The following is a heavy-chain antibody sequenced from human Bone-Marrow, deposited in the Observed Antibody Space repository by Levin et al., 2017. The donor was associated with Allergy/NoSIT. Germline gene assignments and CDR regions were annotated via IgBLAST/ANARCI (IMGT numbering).Heavy chain of an antibody. D-gene: IGHD2-2*01. CDR2: IYWDDAK. CDR3: AHTRDQGLLFDY. Sequence: QTLSLPCTFSGFSLRTSGVGVGWIRQPPGKALEWLALIYWDDAKRYSPSLMSRVAITRDTSKNQVVLTMTNMDPVDTGTYYCAHTRDQGLLFDYWGQGTLVTVSS. V-gene: IGHV2-5*02. J-gene: IGHJ4*02. CDR1: GFSLRTSGVG.